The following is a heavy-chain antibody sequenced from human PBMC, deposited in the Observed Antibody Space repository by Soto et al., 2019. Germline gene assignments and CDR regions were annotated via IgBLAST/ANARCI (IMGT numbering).Heavy chain of an antibody. CDR3: AKHRLPHYYDTSGRQTFDD. V-gene: IGHV3-23*01. Sequence: EVHLLESGGGLVQPGGSLRLSCAASGFTFNTYSMSWVRQFPGKGLEWVSAITGGGERTYYADSVKGRFTGSRENSENTLYLQMNSLRAEDTAVYYCAKHRLPHYYDTSGRQTFDDWGQGTLVTVSS. CDR2: ITGGGERT. J-gene: IGHJ4*02. CDR1: GFTFNTYS. D-gene: IGHD3-22*01.